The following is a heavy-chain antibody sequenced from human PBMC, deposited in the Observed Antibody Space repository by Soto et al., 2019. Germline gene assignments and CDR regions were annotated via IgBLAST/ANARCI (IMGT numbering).Heavy chain of an antibody. CDR1: GFTVSSNY. V-gene: IGHV3-53*01. D-gene: IGHD2-2*01. Sequence: PGGSLRLSCAASGFTVSSNYMSWVRQAPGKGLEWVSVIYSGGSTYYADSVKGRFTISRDNSKNTLYLQMNSLRAEDTAVYYCARGVVPAAKGSAYYFDYWGQGTLVTVSS. CDR3: ARGVVPAAKGSAYYFDY. CDR2: IYSGGST. J-gene: IGHJ4*02.